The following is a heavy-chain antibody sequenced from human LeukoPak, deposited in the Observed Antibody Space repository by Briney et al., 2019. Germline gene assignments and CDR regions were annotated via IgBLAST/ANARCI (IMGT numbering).Heavy chain of an antibody. Sequence: GGSLRLSCAASGFSFRTYAMSWVRQAPGKGLEWVSALSDDSRKIYYADSVKGRFTISRDNSKSTLFLQMNSLRAEDTAVYYCAREYDSSWPSWGPGTLVIVSS. J-gene: IGHJ5*02. D-gene: IGHD3-22*01. CDR3: AREYDSSWPS. CDR2: LSDDSRKI. CDR1: GFSFRTYA. V-gene: IGHV3-23*01.